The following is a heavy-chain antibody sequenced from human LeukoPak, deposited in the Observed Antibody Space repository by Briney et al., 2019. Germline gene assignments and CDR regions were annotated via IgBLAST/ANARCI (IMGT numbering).Heavy chain of an antibody. Sequence: KSSETLSLTCTVSGGSISNYYWNWIRQPAGKGLEWIGRIYTSGSTNYNPSLKSRVTMSVDTSKNQFSLKLSSVTAADTAVYYCARGYCSGGSCYPGYFDYWGQGTLVTVSS. CDR2: IYTSGST. CDR1: GGSISNYY. CDR3: ARGYCSGGSCYPGYFDY. V-gene: IGHV4-4*07. J-gene: IGHJ4*02. D-gene: IGHD2-15*01.